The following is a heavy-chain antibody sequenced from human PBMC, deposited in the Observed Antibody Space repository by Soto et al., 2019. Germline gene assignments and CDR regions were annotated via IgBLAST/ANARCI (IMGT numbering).Heavy chain of an antibody. CDR1: GFIFSNAW. V-gene: IGHV3-15*01. Sequence: GGSLRLSCAASGFIFSNAWMNWVRQTPGKGLEWVGRIKSKSDGGTTDYAAPVKGRFVISRDDSKNMLYLQVSSLKIEDTAVYYCTTGWSSTDYWGQGNLVTVSS. CDR2: IKSKSDGGTT. J-gene: IGHJ4*02. CDR3: TTGWSSTDY. D-gene: IGHD6-13*01.